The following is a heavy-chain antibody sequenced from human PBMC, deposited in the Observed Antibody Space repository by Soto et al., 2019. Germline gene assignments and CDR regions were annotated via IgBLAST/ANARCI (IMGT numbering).Heavy chain of an antibody. CDR2: ISGSVGST. CDR1: GFTFSSYA. D-gene: IGHD2-15*01. Sequence: GGSLRLSCAASGFTFSSYAMSWVRQAPGKGLEWVSAISGSVGSTSYANSVKGRFTISRANSKNTLYLQMNSLRAEDTAVYYCAKDSSGSCYSRWGQGTLVTVSS. J-gene: IGHJ4*02. V-gene: IGHV3-23*01. CDR3: AKDSSGSCYSR.